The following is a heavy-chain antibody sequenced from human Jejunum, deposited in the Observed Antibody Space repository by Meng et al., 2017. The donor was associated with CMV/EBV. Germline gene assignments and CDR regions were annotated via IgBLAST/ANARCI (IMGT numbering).Heavy chain of an antibody. V-gene: IGHV4-28*02. J-gene: IGHJ4*02. CDR2: IYYAGNF. CDR1: NQSISSTKW. Sequence: VSNQSISSTKWWTWIRQPPGKGLEWIGYIYYAGNFYYNPSLKSRVTMSVDTSRNQFSMQLTSMTAEDTAVYYCARIHGGAGWNFVDYWGQGVLVTVSS. CDR3: ARIHGGAGWNFVDY. D-gene: IGHD1-7*01.